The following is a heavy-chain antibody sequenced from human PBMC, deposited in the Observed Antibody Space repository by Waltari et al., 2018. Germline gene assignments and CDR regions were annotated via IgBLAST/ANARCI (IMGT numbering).Heavy chain of an antibody. D-gene: IGHD3-3*01. J-gene: IGHJ3*02. CDR1: GFNFDDHG. Sequence: EVQLVESGGGVRRPGGSLRLSCAASGFNFDDHGMRWVRQAPGKGLEWVGFVRSKTYGWIAVYATSVKVRITISRDDSKNIAYLQMDSLKIDDTAVYYCARLAYFDIWSEADVFDIWGQGTMVTVSS. CDR3: ARLAYFDIWSEADVFDI. V-gene: IGHV3-49*04. CDR2: VRSKTYGWIA.